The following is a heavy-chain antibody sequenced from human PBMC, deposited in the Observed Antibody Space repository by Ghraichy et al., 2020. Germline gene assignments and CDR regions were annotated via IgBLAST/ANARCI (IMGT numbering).Heavy chain of an antibody. CDR3: ARIVGEYDILTGYNGITGTTPDY. CDR1: GFSLSNARMG. J-gene: IGHJ4*02. CDR2: IFSNDEK. Sequence: SGPTLVKPTETLTLTCTVSGFSLSNARMGVSWIRQPPGKALEWLAHIFSNDEKSYSTSLKSRLTISKDTSKSQVVLTMTNMDPVDTATYYCARIVGEYDILTGYNGITGTTPDYWGQGTLVTVSS. V-gene: IGHV2-26*01. D-gene: IGHD3-9*01.